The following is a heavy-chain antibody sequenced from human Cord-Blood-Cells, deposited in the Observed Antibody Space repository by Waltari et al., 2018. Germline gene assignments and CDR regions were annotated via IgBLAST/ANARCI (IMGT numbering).Heavy chain of an antibody. Sequence: GKGLEWIGYIYYSGSTYSNPSLKSRVTISVDTSKNQFSLKLSSVTAADTAVYYCARAPYGSSWFDYWGQGTLVTVSS. D-gene: IGHD6-13*01. J-gene: IGHJ4*02. V-gene: IGHV4-31*02. CDR2: IYYSGST. CDR3: ARAPYGSSWFDY.